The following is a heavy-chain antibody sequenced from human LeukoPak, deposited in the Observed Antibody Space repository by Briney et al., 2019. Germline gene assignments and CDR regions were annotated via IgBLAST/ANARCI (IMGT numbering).Heavy chain of an antibody. CDR1: GGSISSSSYY. V-gene: IGHV4-39*01. Sequence: SETLSLTCTVSGGSISSSSYYWGWIRQPPGKGLEWIGSIYYSGSTYYNPSLKSRVTMSVDTSKNLFSLSLSSVTAADTAVYYCARVKSGQQLAYFYYYMDVWGKGTTVTVSS. D-gene: IGHD6-13*01. CDR3: ARVKSGQQLAYFYYYMDV. J-gene: IGHJ6*03. CDR2: IYYSGST.